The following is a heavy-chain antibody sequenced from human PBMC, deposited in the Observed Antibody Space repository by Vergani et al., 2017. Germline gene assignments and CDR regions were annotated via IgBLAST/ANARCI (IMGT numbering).Heavy chain of an antibody. D-gene: IGHD2-2*01. CDR2: IWYDGSNK. J-gene: IGHJ4*02. CDR3: ASPGNFVVVAGAMTY. Sequence: QVQLVESGGGVVQPGRSLRLSCAASGFIFSNYGMHWVRQAPGKGLEWVAVIWYDGSNKYYADSVRGRFTISRDNSKNTMYLQMNSLRPEDTAVYYCASPGNFVVVAGAMTYWGQGTLVIVSS. V-gene: IGHV3-33*01. CDR1: GFIFSNYG.